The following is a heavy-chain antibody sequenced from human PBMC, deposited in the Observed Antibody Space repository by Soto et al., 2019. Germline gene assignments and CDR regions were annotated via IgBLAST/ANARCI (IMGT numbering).Heavy chain of an antibody. D-gene: IGHD3-16*01. Sequence: LSLTCAVSGGSISSGGYSWSWIRRPPGKGLEWIGYIYHSGSTYYNPSLKSRVTISVDRSKNQFSLKLSSVTAADTAVYYCATTAGGNWFDPWGQGTLVTVSS. CDR3: ATTAGGNWFDP. J-gene: IGHJ5*02. V-gene: IGHV4-30-2*01. CDR1: GGSISSGGYS. CDR2: IYHSGST.